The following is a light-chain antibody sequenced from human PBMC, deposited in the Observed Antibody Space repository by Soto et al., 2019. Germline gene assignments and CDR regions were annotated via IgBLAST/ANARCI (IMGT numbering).Light chain of an antibody. Sequence: QSVLTQPASVSGSPGQAISISCTGTSSDVGGYNYVSWYQQHPGKAPKIMIYDVTNRPSGVSSRFSGSKSGNTASLTISGLQAEDEADYYCSSYTSSSTPYVFGTGTKLTVL. CDR1: SSDVGGYNY. V-gene: IGLV2-14*01. CDR3: SSYTSSSTPYV. CDR2: DVT. J-gene: IGLJ1*01.